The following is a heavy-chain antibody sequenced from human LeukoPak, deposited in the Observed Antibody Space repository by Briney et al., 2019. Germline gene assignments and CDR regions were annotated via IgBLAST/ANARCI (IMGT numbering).Heavy chain of an antibody. CDR3: ARDGMIGDYVSYFDY. J-gene: IGHJ4*02. CDR2: IYLGDSDT. Sequence: GESLKISCKGSGYNFTSYWIGWVRQMPGKGLEWMGIIYLGDSDTTYSPSFQGQVTISADKSISTAYLQWSSLKASDTAMYYCARDGMIGDYVSYFDYWGQGTLVTVSS. CDR1: GYNFTSYW. D-gene: IGHD4-17*01. V-gene: IGHV5-51*01.